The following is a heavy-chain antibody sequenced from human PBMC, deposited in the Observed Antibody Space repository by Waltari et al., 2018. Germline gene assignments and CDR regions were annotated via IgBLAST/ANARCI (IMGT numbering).Heavy chain of an antibody. CDR2: VYWDGSQ. CDR1: GSSFSTSGVG. V-gene: IGHV2-5*02. CDR3: AHRLSHYDIFSGYYNYFDY. Sequence: QITLKESGPTLVKPTQTLTLTCAFSGSSFSTSGVGVGWIRQPPGKALEWLAFVYWDGSQRYSPSLKGRLTITKDTSEDQVVLTMTNMDPVDTATYFCAHRLSHYDIFSGYYNYFDYWGQGILVTVSS. D-gene: IGHD3-9*01. J-gene: IGHJ4*02.